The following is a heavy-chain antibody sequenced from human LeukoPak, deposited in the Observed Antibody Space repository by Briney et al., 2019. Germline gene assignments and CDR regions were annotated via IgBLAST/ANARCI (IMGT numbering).Heavy chain of an antibody. Sequence: SVKVSCKASGGTFSSYAISWVRQAPGQGLEWMGGIIPIFGTANYAQKFQGRVTMTEDTSTDTAYMELSSLRSEDTAVYYCATAKGGSGWFDPWGQGTLVTVSS. CDR3: ATAKGGSGWFDP. D-gene: IGHD6-25*01. CDR2: IIPIFGTA. J-gene: IGHJ5*02. CDR1: GGTFSSYA. V-gene: IGHV1-69*06.